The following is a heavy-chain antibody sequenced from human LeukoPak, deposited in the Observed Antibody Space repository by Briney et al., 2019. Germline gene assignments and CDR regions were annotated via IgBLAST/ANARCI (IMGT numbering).Heavy chain of an antibody. J-gene: IGHJ4*02. D-gene: IGHD3-10*01. CDR1: GGSISSSSYY. V-gene: IGHV4-39*01. CDR3: ARHVLWFGELSYFDY. CDR2: IYYSGST. Sequence: SETLSLTCTVSGGSISSSSYYWGWIRQPPGKGLEWIGSIYYSGSTYYNPSLKGRVTISVDTSKNQFSLKLSSVTAADTAVYYCARHVLWFGELSYFDYWGQGTLVTVSS.